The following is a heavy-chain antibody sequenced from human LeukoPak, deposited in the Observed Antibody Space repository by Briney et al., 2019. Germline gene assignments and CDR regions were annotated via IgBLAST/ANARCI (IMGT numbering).Heavy chain of an antibody. CDR1: GYSFTSYW. Sequence: GESLKISCKGSGYSFTSYWISWVRQMPGKGPEWMGRIDPSDSYTNYSPSFQGHVTISADKSISTAYLQWSSLKASDTAMYYCARVGYGSDGFDPWGQGTLVTVSS. D-gene: IGHD5-12*01. CDR3: ARVGYGSDGFDP. J-gene: IGHJ5*02. V-gene: IGHV5-10-1*01. CDR2: IDPSDSYT.